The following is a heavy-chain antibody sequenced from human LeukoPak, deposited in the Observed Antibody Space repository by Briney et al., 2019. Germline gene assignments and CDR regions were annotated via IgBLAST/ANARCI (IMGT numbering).Heavy chain of an antibody. CDR2: INHSGST. J-gene: IGHJ4*02. Sequence: SETLSLTCAVYGGSFSDYSWSWIRQPPGKGLEWIGEINHSGSTNYNPSLKSRVTISEDTSEKQFSLKVSSVTAADTAVYYCARGFRGASCDYWGQGTLVTVSS. V-gene: IGHV4-34*01. CDR1: GGSFSDYS. CDR3: ARGFRGASCDY. D-gene: IGHD1-26*01.